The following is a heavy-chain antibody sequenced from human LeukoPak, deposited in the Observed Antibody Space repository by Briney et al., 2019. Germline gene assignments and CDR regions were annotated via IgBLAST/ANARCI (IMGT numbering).Heavy chain of an antibody. D-gene: IGHD5-12*01. V-gene: IGHV3-30*18. CDR3: AKDFSRWATTFLYAFDI. CDR2: ISYDGSKK. Sequence: GGSLRLSCAASGFTFSSYGMHWVRQAPGKGLEWVAVISYDGSKKYYADSVKGRFTISRDNSKNTLYLQMNSLRAEDTAVYYCAKDFSRWATTFLYAFDIWGRGTMVTVSS. CDR1: GFTFSSYG. J-gene: IGHJ3*02.